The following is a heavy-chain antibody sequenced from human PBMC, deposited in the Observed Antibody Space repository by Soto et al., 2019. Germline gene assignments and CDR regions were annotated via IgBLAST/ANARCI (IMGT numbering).Heavy chain of an antibody. V-gene: IGHV3-30-3*01. CDR2: ISYDEHNK. Sequence: QVQLVESGGGVVQPGRSLRLSCAASGFTFNNYAMHWVRQPPGKGLEWVAVISYDEHNKYYADSVKGRFTISRDNSENPLYLQSNSLRGEDTAVYYCARKGSGWYNLDYWGQGTLVTVSS. D-gene: IGHD6-19*01. CDR3: ARKGSGWYNLDY. J-gene: IGHJ4*02. CDR1: GFTFNNYA.